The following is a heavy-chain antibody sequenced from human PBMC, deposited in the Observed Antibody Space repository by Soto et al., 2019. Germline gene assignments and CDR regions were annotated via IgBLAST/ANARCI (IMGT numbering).Heavy chain of an antibody. Sequence: GFSVEASSKASGFTFSNPVIRSGMPAPGQGLEWMGWISAYNGNTNYAQKLQGRVTMTTDTSTSTAYMELRSLRSDDTAVYYCARQGYCSGGSCLESNWGQGTLVTVSS. CDR1: GFTFSNPV. CDR2: ISAYNGNT. V-gene: IGHV1-18*01. D-gene: IGHD2-15*01. J-gene: IGHJ4*02. CDR3: ARQGYCSGGSCLESN.